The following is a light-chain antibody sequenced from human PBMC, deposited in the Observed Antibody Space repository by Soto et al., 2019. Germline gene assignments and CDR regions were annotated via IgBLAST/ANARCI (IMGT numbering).Light chain of an antibody. J-gene: IGKJ4*01. CDR3: MQALQTPLT. Sequence: DIVMTQSPLTLPVTPGEPASISCRSSQSLLHSSGYNYLEWYLQKPGQSPQLLIYLGSNRASGGPDRFSGSGSCTDFTLRISRVEAEDVGVYYCMQALQTPLTFGGGTKVEIK. CDR1: QSLLHSSGYNY. V-gene: IGKV2-28*01. CDR2: LGS.